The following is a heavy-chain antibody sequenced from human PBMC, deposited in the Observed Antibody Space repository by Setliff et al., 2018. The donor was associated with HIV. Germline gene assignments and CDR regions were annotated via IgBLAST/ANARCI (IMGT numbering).Heavy chain of an antibody. CDR1: GGSISSGGYS. CDR3: ARGHCSGTNCYGVDYYGMDV. J-gene: IGHJ6*02. V-gene: IGHV4-30-2*01. Sequence: PSETLSLTCAVSGGSISSGGYSWSWIRQPPGKGLEWIGEIYHSEYTNYNPSLKSRVSMSVDKSKNQFSVKLTSVTAADTAVYYCARGHCSGTNCYGVDYYGMDVWGQGTTVTVSS. CDR2: IYHSEYT. D-gene: IGHD2-2*01.